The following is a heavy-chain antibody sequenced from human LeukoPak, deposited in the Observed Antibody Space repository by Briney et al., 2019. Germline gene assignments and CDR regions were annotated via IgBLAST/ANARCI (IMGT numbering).Heavy chain of an antibody. CDR3: ARGGGEYCSSTSCYTQYNWFDP. D-gene: IGHD2-2*02. J-gene: IGHJ5*02. V-gene: IGHV4-34*01. CDR2: INHSGST. Sequence: SETLSLTCAVYGGSFSGYYWSWIRQPPGKGLGWIGEINHSGSTNYNPSLKSRVTISADTSKNQFSLKLSSVTAADTAVYYCARGGGEYCSSTSCYTQYNWFDPWGQGTLVTVSS. CDR1: GGSFSGYY.